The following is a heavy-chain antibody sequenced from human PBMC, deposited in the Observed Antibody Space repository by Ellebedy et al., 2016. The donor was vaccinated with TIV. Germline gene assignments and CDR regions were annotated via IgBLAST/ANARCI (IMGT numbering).Heavy chain of an antibody. CDR1: GFGFSSYA. CDR2: TWADGHNT. Sequence: GESLKISCAASGFGFSSYAMHWVRQSPVKGLEWVAVTWADGHNTYYADSVKGRFTVSRDTSKNSLYLQMNSLRAEDTAVYYCARENWYNDYWGQGTLVTVSS. V-gene: IGHV3-33*01. J-gene: IGHJ4*02. CDR3: ARENWYNDY. D-gene: IGHD1/OR15-1a*01.